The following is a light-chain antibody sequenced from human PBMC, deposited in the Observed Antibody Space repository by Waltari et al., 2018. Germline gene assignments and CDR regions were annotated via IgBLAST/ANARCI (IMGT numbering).Light chain of an antibody. V-gene: IGKV1-17*03. J-gene: IGKJ5*01. CDR1: QDIGNY. CDR3: LQHYTYPPT. Sequence: DIQMTQSPSAMSASVGYRVAITFRASQDIGNYLAWFQQKPGTVPKRLIYAVSSLESGVPSRFSGSDSGTEFTLTINRLQPEDLATYFCLQHYTYPPTFGQGTRLEI. CDR2: AVS.